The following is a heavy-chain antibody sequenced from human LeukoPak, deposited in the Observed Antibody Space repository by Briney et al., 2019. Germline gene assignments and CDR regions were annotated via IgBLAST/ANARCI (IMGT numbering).Heavy chain of an antibody. CDR3: VKDPRDTYGTNWFVS. CDR2: ISGTGGAT. Sequence: GGSLRLSCVASGFSFGNYAMSWVRQAPGKGLQWVSQISGTGGATWYAGFARDRFTISRDNSEKTLYLQMSGLRVEDTAMYYCVKDPRDTYGTNWFVSWGQGTLLTVSS. V-gene: IGHV3-23*01. CDR1: GFSFGNYA. J-gene: IGHJ5*01. D-gene: IGHD2-21*01.